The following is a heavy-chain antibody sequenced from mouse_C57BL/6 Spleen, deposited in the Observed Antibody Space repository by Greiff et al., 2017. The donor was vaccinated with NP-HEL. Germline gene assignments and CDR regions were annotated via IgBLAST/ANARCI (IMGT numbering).Heavy chain of an antibody. V-gene: IGHV1-62-2*01. CDR3: ARHAPYDYDGYYAMDY. CDR2: FYPGSGSI. D-gene: IGHD2-4*01. CDR1: GYTFTEYT. Sequence: QVQLKQSGAELVKPGASVKLSCKASGYTFTEYTIHWVKQRSGQGLEWIGWFYPGSGSIKYNEKFKDKATLTADKSSSTVYMELSRLTSEDSAVYFCARHAPYDYDGYYAMDYWGQGTSVTVSS. J-gene: IGHJ4*01.